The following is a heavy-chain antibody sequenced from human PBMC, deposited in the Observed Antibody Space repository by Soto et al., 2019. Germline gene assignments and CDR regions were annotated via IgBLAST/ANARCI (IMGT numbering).Heavy chain of an antibody. D-gene: IGHD3-3*01. Sequence: SETLSLTCTVSGGSISNYYCNWIRQPAGKGLEWIGRIDTSGSTNYNPSLKSRVTMSVDTSKQEFSLKLSSVTAADTALYYCARGGQDFWSGPFDYWGRGALVNVS. V-gene: IGHV4-4*07. CDR2: IDTSGST. CDR3: ARGGQDFWSGPFDY. J-gene: IGHJ4*02. CDR1: GGSISNYY.